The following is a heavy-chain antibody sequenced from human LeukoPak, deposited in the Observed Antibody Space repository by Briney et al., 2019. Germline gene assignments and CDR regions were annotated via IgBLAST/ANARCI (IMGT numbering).Heavy chain of an antibody. CDR1: VYTFTDHY. V-gene: IGHV1-2*02. CDR3: ARGHDNTGYNYFDY. D-gene: IGHD3-9*01. CDR2: INPFSGAT. J-gene: IGHJ4*02. Sequence: ASVKVSCKASVYTFTDHYIHWLRQAPGQGLDRMGWINPFSGATNCAEKFRDRVTMTRDTSVTTTYREVTSLVSDDTAVYYCARGHDNTGYNYFDYWGQGTLVTVSS.